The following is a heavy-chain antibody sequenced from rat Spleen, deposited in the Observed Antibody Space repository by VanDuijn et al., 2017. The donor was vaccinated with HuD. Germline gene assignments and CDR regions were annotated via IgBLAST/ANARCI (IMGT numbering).Heavy chain of an antibody. Sequence: QVQLKESGPGLGQPSQTPSLTCTVTGFSLTSDQMRWVRQPPGRGLVGLGTMWSGGSPSYNAALKSRLSISRDTSKSQLFLKMNSLQTEDTATYYCARDPYSRPFDYWGQGVMVTVSS. CDR1: GFSLTSDQ. CDR3: ARDPYSRPFDY. D-gene: IGHD1-2*01. V-gene: IGHV2-30*01. J-gene: IGHJ2*01. CDR2: MWSGGSP.